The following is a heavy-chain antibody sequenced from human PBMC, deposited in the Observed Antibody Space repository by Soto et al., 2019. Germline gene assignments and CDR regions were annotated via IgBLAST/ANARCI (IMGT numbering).Heavy chain of an antibody. CDR3: ARNDGSSYYYYGMDV. CDR2: IYYSGST. D-gene: IGHD1-26*01. CDR1: GGSISSYY. J-gene: IGHJ6*02. V-gene: IGHV4-59*01. Sequence: SETLSLTCTVSGGSISSYYWSWIRQPPGKGLEWIGYIYYSGSTNYNPSLKSRVTISVDTSKNQFSLKLSSVTAADTAVYYCARNDGSSYYYYGMDVWGQGTTVTVSS.